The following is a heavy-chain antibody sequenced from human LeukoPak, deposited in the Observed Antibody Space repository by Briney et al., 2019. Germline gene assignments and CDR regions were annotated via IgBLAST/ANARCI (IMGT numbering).Heavy chain of an antibody. CDR3: ARRAIRYCSSTSCSEDYYYYGMDV. D-gene: IGHD2-2*01. CDR1: GYSFTSYW. CDR2: IYPGDSDT. J-gene: IGHJ6*02. Sequence: GESLQISCKGSGYSFTSYWIGWVRQMPGKGLEWMGIIYPGDSDTRYSPSFQGQVTISADKSISTAYLQWSSLKASDTAMYYCARRAIRYCSSTSCSEDYYYYGMDVWGQGTTVIVSS. V-gene: IGHV5-51*01.